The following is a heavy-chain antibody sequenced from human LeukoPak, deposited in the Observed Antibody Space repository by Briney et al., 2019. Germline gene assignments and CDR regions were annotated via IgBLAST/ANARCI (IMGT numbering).Heavy chain of an antibody. J-gene: IGHJ6*02. D-gene: IGHD3-10*01. CDR1: GFTFSSYS. V-gene: IGHV3-21*01. CDR3: AREYYYGSGDYAYYYYGMDV. CDR2: ISSSSSCI. Sequence: GGSLRLSCAASGFTFSSYSMNWVRQAPGKGLEWVSSISSSSSCIYYADSVKGRFTISRDNAKNSLYLQMNSLRAEDTAVYYCAREYYYGSGDYAYYYYGMDVWGQGTTVTVSS.